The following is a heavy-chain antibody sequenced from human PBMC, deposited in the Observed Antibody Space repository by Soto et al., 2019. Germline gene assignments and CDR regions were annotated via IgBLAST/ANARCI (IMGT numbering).Heavy chain of an antibody. CDR1: GGSISSGGYY. J-gene: IGHJ3*02. CDR3: AIVAGYGDYWLDAFEI. Sequence: QVQLQESVPGLVTPSQTLSLTCTVSGGSISSGGYYWICIRHHPGKALEWIGYIYYSGSTYSNPSLKSRVTISVDTSKNQFSLKLSSVTAADTAVYYCAIVAGYGDYWLDAFEIWGQGTMVTVSS. CDR2: IYYSGST. V-gene: IGHV4-31*03. D-gene: IGHD4-17*01.